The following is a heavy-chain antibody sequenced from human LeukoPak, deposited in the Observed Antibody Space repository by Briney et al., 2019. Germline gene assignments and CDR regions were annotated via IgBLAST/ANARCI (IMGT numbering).Heavy chain of an antibody. Sequence: GGSLRLSCAASGFTFSDYYTSWLRQAPGEGLEWISYISSSGSTIYYADSAKGRFTISRDNAKNSLYLKKNSLRGDDTAVYYCARRLDFWSGYWFDPWGQGTLVTVSS. J-gene: IGHJ5*02. CDR1: GFTFSDYY. CDR3: ARRLDFWSGYWFDP. CDR2: ISSSGSTI. V-gene: IGHV3-11*04. D-gene: IGHD3-3*01.